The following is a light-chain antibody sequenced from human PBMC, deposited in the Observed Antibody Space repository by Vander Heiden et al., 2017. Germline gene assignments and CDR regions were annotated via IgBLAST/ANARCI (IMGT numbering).Light chain of an antibody. CDR2: DAS. CDR1: QSISSW. J-gene: IGKJ2*01. Sequence: DIQMTQSPSTLSASVGDRVTITCRASQSISSWLAWYQQKPGKAPKLLIYDASSLDSGVPSRFSGRGSGTEFTLTISSLQPDDFATYYCQQYNSYSLYTFGQGTKLEIK. CDR3: QQYNSYSLYT. V-gene: IGKV1-5*01.